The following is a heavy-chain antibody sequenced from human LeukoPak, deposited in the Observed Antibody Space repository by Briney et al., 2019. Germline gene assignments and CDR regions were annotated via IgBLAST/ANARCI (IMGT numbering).Heavy chain of an antibody. D-gene: IGHD5-12*01. CDR3: ARGGYDSALDP. CDR1: GFTFSDYY. J-gene: IGHJ5*02. Sequence: GGSLRLSCAASGFTFSDYYMSWIRQAPGKGREWISYISSTSSYRNYEDSVKGRFTISSDNAKNSLYLQMNSLRVEDTAVYYCARGGYDSALDPWGQGTLVTVS. V-gene: IGHV3-11*05. CDR2: ISSTSSYR.